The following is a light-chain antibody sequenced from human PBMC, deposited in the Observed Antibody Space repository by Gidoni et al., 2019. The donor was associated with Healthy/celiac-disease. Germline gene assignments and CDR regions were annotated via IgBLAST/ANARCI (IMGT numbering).Light chain of an antibody. J-gene: IGLJ3*02. CDR2: VNS. CDR3: QSYDSSLSGWV. V-gene: IGLV1-40*01. CDR1: SSNIGAAYD. Sequence: QSVLTQPPSVSGAPGQRVTISCSGSSSNIGAAYDVHWYQQLLGTAPKLLIYVNSNRPSGVPDRFSGSKSGTSASLAITGLQAEDEADYYCQSYDSSLSGWVFGGGTKLTVL.